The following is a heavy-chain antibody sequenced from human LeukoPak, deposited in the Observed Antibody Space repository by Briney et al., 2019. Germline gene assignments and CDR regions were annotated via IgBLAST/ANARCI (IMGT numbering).Heavy chain of an antibody. CDR3: ARERRDAFDI. Sequence: KPSETLSLTCAVSGASISTYYWSWIRQPPGQGLEWIGYIYTSGSTNYNPSLKSRVTISVDTSKNQFSLKLSSVTAADTAVYYCARERRDAFDIWGQGTMVTVSS. V-gene: IGHV4-4*09. J-gene: IGHJ3*02. CDR2: IYTSGST. CDR1: GASISTYY.